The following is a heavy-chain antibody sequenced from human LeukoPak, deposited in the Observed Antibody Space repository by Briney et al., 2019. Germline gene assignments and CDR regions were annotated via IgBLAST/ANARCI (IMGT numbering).Heavy chain of an antibody. Sequence: GGSLRLSCAASGFTFSSYSMNWVRQAPGRGLEWVSSISSSSSYIYYADSVKGRFTISRDNAKNSLYLQMNSLRAEDTAVYYCARDLGPATAILNWFDPWRQGTLVTVSS. V-gene: IGHV3-21*01. CDR2: ISSSSSYI. CDR1: GFTFSSYS. D-gene: IGHD2-2*02. J-gene: IGHJ5*02. CDR3: ARDLGPATAILNWFDP.